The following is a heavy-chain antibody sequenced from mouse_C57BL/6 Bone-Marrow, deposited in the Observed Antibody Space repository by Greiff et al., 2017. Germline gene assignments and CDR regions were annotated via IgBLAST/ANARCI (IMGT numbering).Heavy chain of an antibody. CDR2: IFPGSGST. Sequence: QVQLQQSGPELVKPGASVKISCKASGYTFTDYDINWVQQRPGQGLEWIGWIFPGSGSTYYDEKVKGKATLTVDKSYSTAYMLLSSLTSEDSAVYFCARWWGFAYWGQGTLVTVSA. V-gene: IGHV1-75*01. CDR3: ARWWGFAY. CDR1: GYTFTDYD. J-gene: IGHJ3*01. D-gene: IGHD1-1*02.